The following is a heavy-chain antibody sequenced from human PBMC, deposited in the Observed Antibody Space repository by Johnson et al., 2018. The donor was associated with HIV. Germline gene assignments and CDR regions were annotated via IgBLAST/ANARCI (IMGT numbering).Heavy chain of an antibody. D-gene: IGHD3-10*01. J-gene: IGHJ3*02. CDR3: AKDSPGEGDAFDI. Sequence: QEQLVESGGGVVQPGRSLSLSCVASGFTFSSYAMHWVRQAPGKGLEWVAVISYDGSNEYYADPVKGRFTIPRDNSKNTLYLQMNSRRAEDTAVYYCAKDSPGEGDAFDIWGQGTMVTVSS. CDR1: GFTFSSYA. V-gene: IGHV3-30-3*01. CDR2: ISYDGSNE.